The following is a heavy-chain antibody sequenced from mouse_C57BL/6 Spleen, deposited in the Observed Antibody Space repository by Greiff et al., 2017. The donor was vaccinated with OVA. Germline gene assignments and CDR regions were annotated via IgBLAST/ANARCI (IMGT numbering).Heavy chain of an antibody. CDR2: IWSDGST. CDR3: ARHDGRGWYFDV. J-gene: IGHJ1*03. Sequence: QVQLQESGPGLVAPSQSLSITCTVSGFSLTSYGVHWVRQPPGKGLEWLVVIWSDGSTTYNSALKSRLSISKDTPKSQVFLKMNSLQTDDTAMYYCARHDGRGWYFDVGGTGTTVTVSS. CDR1: GFSLTSYG. D-gene: IGHD1-1*01. V-gene: IGHV2-6-1*01.